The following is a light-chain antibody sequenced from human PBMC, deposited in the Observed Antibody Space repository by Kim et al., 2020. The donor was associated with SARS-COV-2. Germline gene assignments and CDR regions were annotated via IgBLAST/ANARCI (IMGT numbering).Light chain of an antibody. V-gene: IGKV1-27*01. CDR1: HGITNS. J-gene: IGKJ1*01. CDR2: AAS. CDR3: QKYNSAPWT. Sequence: VSVGDTVSITCRANHGITNSLSCYLQKPGKVPLLLFYAASAVQSGVPSRFSGSGSVTDFTLTISSLQPEDFATHYCQKYNSAPWTFGQGTKVDIK.